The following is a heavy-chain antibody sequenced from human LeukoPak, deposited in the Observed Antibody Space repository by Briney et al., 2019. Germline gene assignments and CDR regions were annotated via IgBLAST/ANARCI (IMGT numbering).Heavy chain of an antibody. CDR3: ARQRSLSVVVPAAPYYFDY. J-gene: IGHJ4*02. CDR1: GCSISSSSYY. CDR2: IYYSWST. Sequence: SETLSLTCTVSGCSISSSSYYWGWIRQPPGKGLEWIGSIYYSWSTYYNPSLKSRVTISVDTSKNQFSLKLSSVTAADTAVYYCARQRSLSVVVPAAPYYFDYWGQGTLVTVSS. V-gene: IGHV4-39*01. D-gene: IGHD2-2*01.